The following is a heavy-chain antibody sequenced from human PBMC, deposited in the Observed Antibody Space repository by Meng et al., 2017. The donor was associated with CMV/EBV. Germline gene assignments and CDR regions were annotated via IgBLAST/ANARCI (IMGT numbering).Heavy chain of an antibody. CDR3: GSEAVAGRALGDY. Sequence: SETLSLTCTVSGGSISSSSYYWGWIRQPPGKGLEWIGSIYYSGSTYYNPSLKSRVTISVDTSKNQFSLKQSSVTAADTAVYYCGSEAVAGRALGDYWGQGTLVTVSS. J-gene: IGHJ4*02. CDR1: GGSISSSSYY. V-gene: IGHV4-39*01. CDR2: IYYSGST. D-gene: IGHD6-19*01.